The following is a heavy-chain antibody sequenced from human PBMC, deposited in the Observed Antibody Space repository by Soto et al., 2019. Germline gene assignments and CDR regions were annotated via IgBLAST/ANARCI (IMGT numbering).Heavy chain of an antibody. V-gene: IGHV3-72*01. D-gene: IGHD3-22*01. J-gene: IGHJ4*02. CDR3: VRATYFSDSSGYTRCLDY. CDR2: SRDKPQGYST. Sequence: VGSLRLSCAVSGFTLSDHYIDWVRPAPGKGLEWVGRSRDKPQGYSTAYAASVKGRFTTSRDESKNSAYLQMNSLKTEDTAVYYCVRATYFSDSSGYTRCLDYWGQGTLVTVSS. CDR1: GFTLSDHY.